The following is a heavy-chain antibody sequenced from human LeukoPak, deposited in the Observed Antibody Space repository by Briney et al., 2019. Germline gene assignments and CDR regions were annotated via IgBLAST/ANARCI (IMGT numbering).Heavy chain of an antibody. CDR2: INHSGST. Sequence: SETLSLTCALYGGSFSGYYWSWIRQPPGKGLEWIGEINHSGSTNYNPSLKSRVTISVDTSKNQFSLKLSSVTAADTAVYYCARTYGDYGGYWGQGTLVTVSS. D-gene: IGHD4-17*01. CDR1: GGSFSGYY. V-gene: IGHV4-34*01. J-gene: IGHJ4*02. CDR3: ARTYGDYGGY.